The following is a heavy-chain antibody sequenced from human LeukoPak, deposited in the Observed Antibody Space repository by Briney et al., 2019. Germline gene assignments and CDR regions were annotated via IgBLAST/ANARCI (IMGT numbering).Heavy chain of an antibody. D-gene: IGHD6-13*01. CDR2: MNPNSGNT. CDR1: GYTFTSYD. Sequence: ASVKVSCKASGYTFTSYDINWVRQATGQGLEWMGWMNPNSGNTGYAQKFQGRVTMTRNTSISTAYMELSSLRSEDTAVYYCARRPRFDSSSWYPWFDPWGQGTLVTVSS. V-gene: IGHV1-8*01. J-gene: IGHJ5*02. CDR3: ARRPRFDSSSWYPWFDP.